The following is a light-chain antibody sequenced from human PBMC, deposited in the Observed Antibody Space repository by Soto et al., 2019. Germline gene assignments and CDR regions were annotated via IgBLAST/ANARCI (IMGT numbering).Light chain of an antibody. CDR2: RNS. V-gene: IGLV1-47*01. Sequence: QSVLTQPPSASGTPGQRVTISCSGSSSNIGNNYVYWYQHLPGTAPKLLIYRNSQRPSGVPDRFSGSKSGTSASLAISGLRSEDEADYYCVAWDDTLIGRTFGGGTKVTVL. J-gene: IGLJ2*01. CDR1: SSNIGNNY. CDR3: VAWDDTLIGRT.